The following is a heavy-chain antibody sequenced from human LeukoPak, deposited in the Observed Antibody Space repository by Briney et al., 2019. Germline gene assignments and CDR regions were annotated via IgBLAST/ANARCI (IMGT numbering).Heavy chain of an antibody. J-gene: IGHJ3*02. Sequence: SETLSLTCAVYGGSFSGYYWSWIRQPPGKGLEWIGYIYYSGSTNYNPSLKSRVTISVDTSKNLFSLKLSSVTAADTAVYYCARSGSYGRFGAFDIWGQGTMVTVSS. CDR2: IYYSGST. V-gene: IGHV4-59*01. D-gene: IGHD1-26*01. CDR1: GGSFSGYY. CDR3: ARSGSYGRFGAFDI.